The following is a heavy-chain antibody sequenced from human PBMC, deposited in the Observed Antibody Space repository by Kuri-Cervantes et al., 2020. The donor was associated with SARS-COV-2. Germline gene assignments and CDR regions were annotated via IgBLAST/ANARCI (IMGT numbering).Heavy chain of an antibody. J-gene: IGHJ4*02. CDR3: ARDEDSSGSDY. D-gene: IGHD6-19*01. CDR1: GYTFTSYG. V-gene: IGHV1-18*01. CDR2: ISAYNGNT. Sequence: ASVKVSCKASGYTFTSYGISWVRQAPGQGLEWMGWISAYNGNTNYAQKLQGRVTMTTDTSTSTVYMELSSLRSEDTAVYYCARDEDSSGSDYWGQGTLVTDSS.